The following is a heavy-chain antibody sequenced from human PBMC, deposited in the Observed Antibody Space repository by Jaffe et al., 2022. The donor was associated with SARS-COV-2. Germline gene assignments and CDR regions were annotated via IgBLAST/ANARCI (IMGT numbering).Heavy chain of an antibody. D-gene: IGHD3-3*01. CDR3: ARAPSRPIRFLEWLLSPHFDY. CDR2: ISAYNGNT. V-gene: IGHV1-18*01. Sequence: QVQLVQSGAEVKKPGASVKVSCKASGYTFTSYGISWVRQAPGQGLEWMGWISAYNGNTNYAQKLQGRVTMTTDTSTSTAYMELRSLRSDDTAVYYCARAPSRPIRFLEWLLSPHFDYWGQGTLVTVSS. J-gene: IGHJ4*02. CDR1: GYTFTSYG.